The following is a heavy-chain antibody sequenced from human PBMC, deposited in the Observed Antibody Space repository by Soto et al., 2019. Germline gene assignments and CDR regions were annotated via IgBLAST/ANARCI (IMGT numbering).Heavy chain of an antibody. CDR2: ISDSADNT. V-gene: IGHV3-23*01. CDR3: AKEEAGASDY. Sequence: EVQLLESGGGLVQPGESLRLSCAASGFNFINYAMAWVRQAPGKGLEWLAAISDSADNTYYAGSVKGRFSISRDNSKNTLYLQRNSLSADDTAVYYCAKEEAGASDYWGQGTLVTVSS. J-gene: IGHJ4*02. D-gene: IGHD1-26*01. CDR1: GFNFINYA.